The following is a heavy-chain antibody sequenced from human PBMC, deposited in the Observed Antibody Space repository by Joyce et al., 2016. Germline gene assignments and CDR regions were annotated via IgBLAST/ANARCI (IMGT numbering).Heavy chain of an antibody. Sequence: QVQLVQSGAEVKNPGASVKDSCQATGLSFSGYYIHWVRQAPGQGLEGMGWINHDRGDTIYTQRFQGRVTMTRDTSISTVYLELGRLKSDDTALYYCAREYGGTFYFDYWGQVTLVTVSS. CDR3: AREYGGTFYFDY. J-gene: IGHJ4*02. V-gene: IGHV1-2*02. CDR1: GLSFSGYY. CDR2: INHDRGDT. D-gene: IGHD4-23*01.